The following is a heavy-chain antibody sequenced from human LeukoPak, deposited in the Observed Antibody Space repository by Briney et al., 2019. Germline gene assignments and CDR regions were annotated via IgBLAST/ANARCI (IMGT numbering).Heavy chain of an antibody. CDR1: GFTFSSYG. CDR3: AKDLAGLQWLAPCFDY. V-gene: IGHV3-30*18. Sequence: GGSLRLSCAASGFTFSSYGMHWVRQAPGKGLEWVAVISYHGSDTFYADSVKGRFTIPRDNSKNALYLQMNSLRVEDTAVYYCAKDLAGLQWLAPCFDYWGQGTLVTVSS. J-gene: IGHJ4*02. CDR2: ISYHGSDT. D-gene: IGHD6-19*01.